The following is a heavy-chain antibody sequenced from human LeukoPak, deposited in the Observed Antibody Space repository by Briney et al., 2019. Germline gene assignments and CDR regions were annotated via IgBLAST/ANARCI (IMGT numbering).Heavy chain of an antibody. Sequence: ASVKVSCKASGYTFTSYAMHWVRQAPGQRLEWMGWINAGNGNTKYSQKFQGRVTMTEDTSTDTAYMELSSLRSEDTAVYYCATAPVVVTAILTDWGQGTLVTVSS. D-gene: IGHD2-21*02. V-gene: IGHV1-3*01. CDR2: INAGNGNT. CDR3: ATAPVVVTAILTD. J-gene: IGHJ4*02. CDR1: GYTFTSYA.